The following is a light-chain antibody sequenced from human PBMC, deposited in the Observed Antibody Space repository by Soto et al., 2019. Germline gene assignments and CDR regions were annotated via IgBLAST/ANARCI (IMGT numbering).Light chain of an antibody. V-gene: IGKV1-5*01. CDR2: HAS. CDR3: QQYMSYS. CDR1: QSISSW. Sequence: DVQMTQSPSTLSASVGDRVTITCRASQSISSWLAWYQQKPGKAPKLLIYHASTLESGVPSRFSGSGSGTEFTLTISRLQPDDFATYYCQQYMSYSFGQRTKVDI. J-gene: IGKJ1*01.